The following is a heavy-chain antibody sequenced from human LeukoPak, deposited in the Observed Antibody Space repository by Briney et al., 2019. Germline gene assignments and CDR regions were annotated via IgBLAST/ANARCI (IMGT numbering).Heavy chain of an antibody. CDR2: ISGSGGST. CDR3: AKDSSSWYRYNWFDP. Sequence: PGGSLRLSCAASGFPFSSYAMSWVRQAPGKGLEWVSAISGSGGSTYYADSVKGRFTISRDNSKNTLYLQMNSLRAEDTAVYYCAKDSSSWYRYNWFDPWGQGTLVTVSS. J-gene: IGHJ5*02. CDR1: GFPFSSYA. V-gene: IGHV3-23*01. D-gene: IGHD6-13*01.